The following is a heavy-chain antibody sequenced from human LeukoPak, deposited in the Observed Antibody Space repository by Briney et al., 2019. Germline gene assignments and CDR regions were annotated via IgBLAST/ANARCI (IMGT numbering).Heavy chain of an antibody. Sequence: SETLSLTCAVSGGSLISSSYNWGWVRQPPGKGLEWIGTIYHSGTTYYNPSLKSRVTISVDTSKNQFFLKLSPVTAADTAVYYCARLPTGYPNWFDPGGQGSLVTVSA. D-gene: IGHD3-9*01. CDR3: ARLPTGYPNWFDP. CDR1: GGSLISSSYN. CDR2: IYHSGTT. V-gene: IGHV4-39*01. J-gene: IGHJ5*02.